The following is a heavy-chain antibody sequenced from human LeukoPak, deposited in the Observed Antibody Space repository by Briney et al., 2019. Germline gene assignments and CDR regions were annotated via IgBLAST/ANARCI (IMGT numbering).Heavy chain of an antibody. D-gene: IGHD5-18*01. J-gene: IGHJ4*02. CDR2: IYYDGSDK. V-gene: IGHV3-33*01. Sequence: PGGSLRPSCVVSGFTFRNFGMHWVRQAPGKGLEWVAVIYYDGSDKYYVDSVKGRFAVSRDNSKNTLYLQMNNLRVEDTAVYHCARDRSQHYFDYWGQGALVTVSS. CDR1: GFTFRNFG. CDR3: ARDRSQHYFDY.